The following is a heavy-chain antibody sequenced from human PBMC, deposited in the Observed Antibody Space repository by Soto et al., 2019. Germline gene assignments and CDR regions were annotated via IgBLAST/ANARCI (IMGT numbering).Heavy chain of an antibody. V-gene: IGHV1-18*01. Sequence: ASLKVSCKASGYTFTSYGISWVRQAPGQGLEWMGWISAYNGNTNYAQKLQGRVTMTTDTSTSTAYMELRSLRSDDTAVYYCNVMVTASNDYWGQGTLVTVSS. CDR1: GYTFTSYG. CDR2: ISAYNGNT. CDR3: NVMVTASNDY. D-gene: IGHD2-21*02. J-gene: IGHJ4*02.